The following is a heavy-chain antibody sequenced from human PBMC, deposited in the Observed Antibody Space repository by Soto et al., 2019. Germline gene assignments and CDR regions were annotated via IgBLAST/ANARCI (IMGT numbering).Heavy chain of an antibody. CDR1: GYSISSGYY. CDR2: IYHSGST. J-gene: IGHJ5*02. CDR3: AREHSSSWPWFDP. V-gene: IGHV4-38-2*02. Sequence: SETLSLTCAVSGYSISSGYYWGWIRQPPGKGLEWIGSIYHSGSTYYNPSLKSRVTISVDTSKNQFSLKLSSVTAADTAVYYCAREHSSSWPWFDPWGQGTLVTVSA. D-gene: IGHD6-13*01.